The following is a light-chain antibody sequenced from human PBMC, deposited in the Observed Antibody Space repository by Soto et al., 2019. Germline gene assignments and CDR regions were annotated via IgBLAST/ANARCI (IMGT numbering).Light chain of an antibody. V-gene: IGKV3-15*01. Sequence: EIVMTQSPATLSVSPGERATLFCRASQSVSSNLAWYQQKPGQAPSLLIYGASTRATGIPARFSGSESGTEFTLTISSLQSEDFAVYHCQQYNKWPLTFGGGTKVDIK. CDR3: QQYNKWPLT. CDR2: GAS. CDR1: QSVSSN. J-gene: IGKJ4*01.